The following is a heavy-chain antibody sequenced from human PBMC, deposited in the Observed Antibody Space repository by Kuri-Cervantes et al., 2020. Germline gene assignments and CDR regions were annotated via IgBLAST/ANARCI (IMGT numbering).Heavy chain of an antibody. D-gene: IGHD2-15*01. CDR1: GGSFSGYY. J-gene: IGHJ5*02. CDR2: IYYSGST. V-gene: IGHV4-34*01. CDR3: ARAKTGGYCSGGSCYLNWFDP. Sequence: SQTLSLTCAVYGGSFSGYYWGWIRQPPGKGLEWIGSIYYSGSTYYNPSLRSRVTISGDTSENQLSLKLSSVTAADTAVYYCARAKTGGYCSGGSCYLNWFDPWGQGTLVTVSS.